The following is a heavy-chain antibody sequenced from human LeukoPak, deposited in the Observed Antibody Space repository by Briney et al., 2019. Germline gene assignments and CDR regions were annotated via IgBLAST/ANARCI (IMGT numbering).Heavy chain of an antibody. Sequence: SETLSLTCTVSGDSINTSNYFWGWIRQSTGKGLEWIGNIYYIGTSDYNPSLKSRVTISIDTSKNQFSLNLRSVTAADTAFYYCARHRSGSYIRYFDFCGQGALVTVSS. D-gene: IGHD1-26*01. CDR2: IYYIGTS. J-gene: IGHJ4*02. CDR3: ARHRSGSYIRYFDF. V-gene: IGHV4-39*01. CDR1: GDSINTSNYF.